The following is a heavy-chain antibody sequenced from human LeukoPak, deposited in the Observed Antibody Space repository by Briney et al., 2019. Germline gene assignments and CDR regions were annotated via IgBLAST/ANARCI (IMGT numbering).Heavy chain of an antibody. J-gene: IGHJ4*02. D-gene: IGHD3-3*01. CDR3: ATYYDFWSGYYPPFDY. CDR1: GFTFSSYW. Sequence: GGSLRLSCAASGFTFSSYWMSWVRQAPGKGLEWVANIKKDGSEKYYVDSVKGRFTISRDNAKTSLYLQMNSLRAEDTAVYYCATYYDFWSGYYPPFDYWGQGTLVTVSS. CDR2: IKKDGSEK. V-gene: IGHV3-7*01.